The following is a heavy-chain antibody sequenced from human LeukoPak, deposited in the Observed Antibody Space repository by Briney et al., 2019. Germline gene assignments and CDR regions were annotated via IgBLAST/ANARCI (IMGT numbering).Heavy chain of an antibody. CDR2: INPNSSGT. J-gene: IGHJ5*02. CDR3: ARNYYDSSGYLAGLDP. V-gene: IGHV1-2*04. CDR1: GYTFTGYY. D-gene: IGHD3-22*01. Sequence: ASVKVSCKASGYTFTGYYMHWVRQAPGQGLEWMGWINPNSSGTNYAQKFQGWVTMTRDTSISTAYMELRSLRSDDTAVYYCARNYYDSSGYLAGLDPWGQGTLVTVSS.